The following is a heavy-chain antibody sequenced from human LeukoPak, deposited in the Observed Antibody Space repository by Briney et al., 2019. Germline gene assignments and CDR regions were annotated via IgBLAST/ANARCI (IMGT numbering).Heavy chain of an antibody. D-gene: IGHD1-7*01. CDR3: ARDWNFAIDY. CDR2: ISYDGSNK. V-gene: IGHV3-30*03. Sequence: GGSLRLSCAASGFTFSSYGMHWVRQAPGKGLEWVAVISYDGSNKYYADSVKGRFTISRDNSKNTLYLQMNSLRAEDTAVYYCARDWNFAIDYWGQGTLVTVSS. CDR1: GFTFSSYG. J-gene: IGHJ4*02.